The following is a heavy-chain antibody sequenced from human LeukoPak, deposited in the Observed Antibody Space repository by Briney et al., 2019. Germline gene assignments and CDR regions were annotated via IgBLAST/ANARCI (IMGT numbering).Heavy chain of an antibody. J-gene: IGHJ4*02. CDR3: AKARDRRVAVAGGYYFDY. CDR1: GFTFSSYA. CDR2: ISGSGGST. V-gene: IGHV3-23*01. D-gene: IGHD6-19*01. Sequence: PGGSLRLSCAASGFTFSSYAMSWVRQAPGKGLEWVSAISGSGGSTYYADSVKGRLTISRDNSKNTLYLQMNSLRAEDTAVYYCAKARDRRVAVAGGYYFDYRGQGTLVTVSS.